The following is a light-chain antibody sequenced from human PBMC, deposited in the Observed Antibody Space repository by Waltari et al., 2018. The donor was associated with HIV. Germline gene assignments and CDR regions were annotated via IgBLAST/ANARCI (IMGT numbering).Light chain of an antibody. CDR1: VSNIGRNF. CDR3: AVWDDKVGAWL. CDR2: RNN. J-gene: IGLJ3*02. V-gene: IGLV1-47*01. Sequence: HSAFTQPPSSPGPPGERVTISCSVGVSNIGRNFVYLYQQSLGEFPKLIIYRNNQWPPEFSDRFSGSKSGTSASLIISGLRSEDESEYYCAVWDDKVGAWLFGGGTKVTVL.